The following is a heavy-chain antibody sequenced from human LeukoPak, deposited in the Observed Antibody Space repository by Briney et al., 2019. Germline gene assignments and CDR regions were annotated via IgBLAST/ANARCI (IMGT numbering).Heavy chain of an antibody. CDR1: GFTFNSYA. D-gene: IGHD3-9*01. CDR3: AKALGDSRRYFDWLTAFDI. V-gene: IGHV3-23*01. J-gene: IGHJ3*02. Sequence: GGSLRLSCAASGFTFNSYAMSWVRQAPGKGLEWVSAISGSGGSTYYADSVKGRFTISRDNSKNTLYLQMNSLRAEDTAVYYCAKALGDSRRYFDWLTAFDIWGQGTMVTVSS. CDR2: ISGSGGST.